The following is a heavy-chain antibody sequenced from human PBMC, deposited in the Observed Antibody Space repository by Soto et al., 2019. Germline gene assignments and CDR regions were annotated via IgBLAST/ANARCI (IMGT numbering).Heavy chain of an antibody. D-gene: IGHD1-7*01. V-gene: IGHV3-23*01. CDR2: ISGAGGST. CDR1: GFTFSEYA. CDR3: AKGNSWSPALVLDI. J-gene: IGHJ3*02. Sequence: GGSLRLSCAASGFTFSEYAMTWVRQAPGKGLEWVSAISGAGGSTYYADSVEGRFTISRDSSKNTPYLQMNSLRAEDTAVYYCAKGNSWSPALVLDIWGQGTMVTVSS.